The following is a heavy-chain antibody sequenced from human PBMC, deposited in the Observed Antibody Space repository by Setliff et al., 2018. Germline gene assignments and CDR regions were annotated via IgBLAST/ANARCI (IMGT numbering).Heavy chain of an antibody. CDR1: GGSISSSSYY. Sequence: PSETLSLTCTVSGGSISSSSYYWGWIRQPPGKGLEWIGRIYYSGSTYYNPSLKRRVTISVDTSKNQFSLKLSSVTAADTAVYYCARRETYYNFWSGYYAYWGQGTLVTVSS. CDR2: IYYSGST. V-gene: IGHV4-39*07. D-gene: IGHD3-3*01. J-gene: IGHJ4*02. CDR3: ARRETYYNFWSGYYAY.